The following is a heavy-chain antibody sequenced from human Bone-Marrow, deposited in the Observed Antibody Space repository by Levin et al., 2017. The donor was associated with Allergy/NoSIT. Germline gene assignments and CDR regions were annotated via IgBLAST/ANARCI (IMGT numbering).Heavy chain of an antibody. CDR2: IYYTGNT. V-gene: IGHV4-61*01. Sequence: PSETLSLTCTVSGGSVSSGTFFWSWIRQPPGKGLEWIGYIYYTGNTDYNPSLRGRVTISADTSKNQFSLKLTSVTAADTAVYFCAGDRASSRFFSWGQGRLVTVSS. CDR3: AGDRASSRFFS. CDR1: GGSVSSGTFF. D-gene: IGHD6-6*01. J-gene: IGHJ4*02.